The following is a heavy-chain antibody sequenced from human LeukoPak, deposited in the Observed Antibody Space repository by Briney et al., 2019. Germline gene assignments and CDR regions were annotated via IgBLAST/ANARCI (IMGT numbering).Heavy chain of an antibody. V-gene: IGHV1-46*01. CDR3: ARGIPGYSHYDAFDI. D-gene: IGHD3-22*01. CDR2: TNPSGGST. Sequence: ASVKVSCKASGYTLTSYYMHWVRQAPGQGLEWMGMTNPSGGSTTYAQKFRGRVTMTRDTSTSTVYMELSSLRSEDTAVYYCARGIPGYSHYDAFDIWGQGTMVTVSS. J-gene: IGHJ3*02. CDR1: GYTLTSYY.